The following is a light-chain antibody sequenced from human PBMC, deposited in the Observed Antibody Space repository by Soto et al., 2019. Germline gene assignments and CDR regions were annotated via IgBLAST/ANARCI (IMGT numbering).Light chain of an antibody. J-gene: IGKJ1*01. Sequence: DIVLTQSPGTLSLSPGDRATLSCRASQTISSTYLAWYQQKPGQAPRLLIYGAYSRATGITDRFSGSGSGTDFTLTISRLEPEDFAVYYCQQYGSSPQTVGQVTKVEIK. CDR1: QTISSTY. CDR2: GAY. CDR3: QQYGSSPQT. V-gene: IGKV3-20*01.